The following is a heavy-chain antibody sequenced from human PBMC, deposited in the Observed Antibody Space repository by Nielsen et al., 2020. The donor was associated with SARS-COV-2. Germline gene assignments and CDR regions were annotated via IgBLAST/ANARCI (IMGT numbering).Heavy chain of an antibody. CDR2: IWYDGSNK. D-gene: IGHD3-10*01. Sequence: GGSLRLSCAASGFTFSSYGMHWVRQAPGKGLEWVAVIWYDGSNKYYADSVKGRFTISRDNSKNTLYLQMNSLRAEDTAVYYCARDFLVRGVIGYWGQGTLVTVSS. CDR3: ARDFLVRGVIGY. CDR1: GFTFSSYG. V-gene: IGHV3-33*08. J-gene: IGHJ4*02.